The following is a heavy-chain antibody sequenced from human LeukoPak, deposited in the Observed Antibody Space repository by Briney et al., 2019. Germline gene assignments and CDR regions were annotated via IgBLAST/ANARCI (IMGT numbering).Heavy chain of an antibody. V-gene: IGHV4-61*02. CDR2: IYTSGST. CDR3: ARGGYDSSGYYDIYYFDY. CDR1: GGSISSGSYY. D-gene: IGHD3-22*01. J-gene: IGHJ4*02. Sequence: SQTLSLTCSVPGGSISSGSYYWSWIRQPAGKGLEWIGRIYTSGSTNYNPSLKSRVTISVDTSKNQFSLKLSSVTAADTAVYYCARGGYDSSGYYDIYYFDYWGQGTLVTVSS.